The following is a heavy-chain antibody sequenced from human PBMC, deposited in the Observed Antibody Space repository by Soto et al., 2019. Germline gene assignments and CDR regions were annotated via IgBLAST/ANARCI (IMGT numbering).Heavy chain of an antibody. Sequence: SETLSLTCAVSGGSISSGGYSWSWIRQPPGKGLEWIGYIYHSGSTYYNPSLKSRVTISVDRSKNQFSLKLSSVTAADTAVYYCARVTYSYGYTEVKGYNWFDPWGQGTLVTVSS. J-gene: IGHJ5*02. CDR3: ARVTYSYGYTEVKGYNWFDP. CDR2: IYHSGST. V-gene: IGHV4-30-2*01. D-gene: IGHD5-18*01. CDR1: GGSISSGGYS.